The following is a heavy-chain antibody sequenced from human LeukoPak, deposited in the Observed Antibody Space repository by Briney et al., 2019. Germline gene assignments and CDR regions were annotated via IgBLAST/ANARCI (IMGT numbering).Heavy chain of an antibody. CDR1: GGSISSSSYY. CDR3: GSIQLWLTYFDY. Sequence: SETLSLTCTVSGGSISSSSYYWGWIRQPPGKGLEWIGSIYYSGSTYYNPSLKSRVTISVDTSKNQFSLKLSSVTAADTAVYYCGSIQLWLTYFDYWGQGTLVTVSS. V-gene: IGHV4-39*07. CDR2: IYYSGST. D-gene: IGHD5-18*01. J-gene: IGHJ4*02.